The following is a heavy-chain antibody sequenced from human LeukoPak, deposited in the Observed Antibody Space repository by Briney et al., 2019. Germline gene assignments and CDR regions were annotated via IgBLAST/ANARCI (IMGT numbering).Heavy chain of an antibody. CDR2: ISAYNGNT. CDR3: ARVLSIFGGVQGAFGN. V-gene: IGHV1-18*01. J-gene: IGHJ3*02. Sequence: ASVKVSCKASGYTFTSYGISWVRQAPGQGLEWMGWISAYNGNTNYAQTLQGRDTMTTDTSASTAYMELRSLRSDDTAVYYCARVLSIFGGVQGAFGNRGQGTMVTVSS. D-gene: IGHD3-3*01. CDR1: GYTFTSYG.